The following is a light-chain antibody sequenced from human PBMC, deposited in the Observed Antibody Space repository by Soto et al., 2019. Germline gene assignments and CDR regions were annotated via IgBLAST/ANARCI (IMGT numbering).Light chain of an antibody. CDR3: SSYTSGSTLV. V-gene: IGLV2-14*01. CDR1: SSDVGAYNY. Sequence: QSALTQPASVSGSPGQSITISCTGTSSDVGAYNYVSWYQQHPGKAPKLMIYEVSNRPSGVSNRFSGSKSGNTASLTISGLQAEDEGDYYFSSYTSGSTLVFGGGTKLTVL. J-gene: IGLJ3*02. CDR2: EVS.